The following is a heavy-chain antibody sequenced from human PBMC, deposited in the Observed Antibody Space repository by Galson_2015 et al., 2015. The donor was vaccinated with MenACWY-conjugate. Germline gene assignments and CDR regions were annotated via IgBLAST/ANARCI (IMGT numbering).Heavy chain of an antibody. CDR1: GYTFTAYP. CDR2: INTNTGNP. Sequence: SVKVSCKASGYTFTAYPMVWVRQAPGRGLEYMGWINTNTGNPTYVQGFTGRFVSSLDTSVSPAYLQISSLETEDTAVYYCAREASAGWGYWGQGTQVTVSS. J-gene: IGHJ4*02. CDR3: AREASAGWGY. D-gene: IGHD1-26*01. V-gene: IGHV7-4-1*02.